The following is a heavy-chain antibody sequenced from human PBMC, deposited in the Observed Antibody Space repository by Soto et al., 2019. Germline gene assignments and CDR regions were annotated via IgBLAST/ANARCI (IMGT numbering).Heavy chain of an antibody. CDR2: ISGSGVIT. CDR3: AKDGGEWEVHS. D-gene: IGHD1-26*01. J-gene: IGHJ4*02. CDR1: GFTFSGYG. Sequence: EVQLLQSGRGFVQPGGSLRLSCVASGFTFSGYGMIWVRQAPGKGLEWVSAISGSGVITYYAESVKGRFTISRDNSKNTLYLQMNSLRAEDTAVYYCAKDGGEWEVHSWGQGTLVTVSS. V-gene: IGHV3-23*01.